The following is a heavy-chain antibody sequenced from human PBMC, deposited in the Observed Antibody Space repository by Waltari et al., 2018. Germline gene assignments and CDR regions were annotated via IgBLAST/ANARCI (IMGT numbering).Heavy chain of an antibody. CDR3: ARGGLWFGELLSAFDY. Sequence: QVQLVQSGAEVKKPGASVKVSCKASGYTFTGDYMHWVRQAPGQGLEWMVLINHNSGGTNYAQKFQGRVTMTRDTSISTAYMELSRLRSDDTAVYYCARGGLWFGELLSAFDYWGQGTLVTVSS. D-gene: IGHD3-10*01. CDR1: GYTFTGDY. CDR2: INHNSGGT. J-gene: IGHJ4*02. V-gene: IGHV1-2*06.